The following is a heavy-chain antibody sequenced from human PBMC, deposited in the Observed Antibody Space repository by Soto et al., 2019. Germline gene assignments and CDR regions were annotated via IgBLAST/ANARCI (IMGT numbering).Heavy chain of an antibody. V-gene: IGHV3-30*03. CDR3: ARDGLDYDFWSTDAIDI. CDR1: GFTFSSYG. Sequence: PGGSLRLSCAASGFTFSSYGMHWVRQAPGKGLEWVAVISYDGSNKYYADSVKGRFTISRDNSKNTLYLHMNSLRDEDTAVYYCARDGLDYDFWSTDAIDICGQGTMVTV. D-gene: IGHD3-3*01. J-gene: IGHJ3*02. CDR2: ISYDGSNK.